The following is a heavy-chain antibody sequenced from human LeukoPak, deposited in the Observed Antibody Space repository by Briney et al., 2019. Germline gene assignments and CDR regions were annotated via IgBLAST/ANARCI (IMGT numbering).Heavy chain of an antibody. J-gene: IGHJ4*02. CDR1: GFTFDDYA. D-gene: IGHD6-13*01. V-gene: IGHV3-74*01. Sequence: PGRSLRLSCAASGFTFDDYAMHWVRQAPGKGLVWVSRINTDGSSTSYADSVKGRFTISRDNAKNSLYLQMNSLRAEDTAVYYCATRGIAAAARLVDYWGQGTLVTVSS. CDR3: ATRGIAAAARLVDY. CDR2: INTDGSST.